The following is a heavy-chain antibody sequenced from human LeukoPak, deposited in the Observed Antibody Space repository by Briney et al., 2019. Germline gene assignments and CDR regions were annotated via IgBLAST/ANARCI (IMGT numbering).Heavy chain of an antibody. Sequence: ASVKVSCKASGYTFNTYDINWVRQATGQGLEWMGWTNPDSGNTGYAQKFQGRVTMTRNTSISTAYLELTSLTSEDTAVYYCARGFNFYYNKEFDYWGQGTLVTVSS. D-gene: IGHD4-11*01. J-gene: IGHJ4*02. CDR1: GYTFNTYD. CDR2: TNPDSGNT. CDR3: ARGFNFYYNKEFDY. V-gene: IGHV1-8*01.